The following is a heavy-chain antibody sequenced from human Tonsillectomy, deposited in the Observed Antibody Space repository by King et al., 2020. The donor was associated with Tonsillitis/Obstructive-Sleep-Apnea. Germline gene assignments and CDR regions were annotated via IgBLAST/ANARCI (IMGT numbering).Heavy chain of an antibody. Sequence: VQLVESGGGLVQPGGSLRLSCAASGFTFSSYSMYWVRQAPGKGLEWGSYISSSSSTIYYADSVKGRFTISRDNAKNELYLQMNSLSDEDTAVYYCARDPIYYDFWSGYYPTGYYYYYMDVWGKGTTVTVSS. D-gene: IGHD3-3*01. CDR2: ISSSSSTI. J-gene: IGHJ6*03. V-gene: IGHV3-48*02. CDR3: ARDPIYYDFWSGYYPTGYYYYYMDV. CDR1: GFTFSSYS.